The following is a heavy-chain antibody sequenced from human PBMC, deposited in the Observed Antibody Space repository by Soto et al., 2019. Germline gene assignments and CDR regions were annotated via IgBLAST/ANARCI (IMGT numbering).Heavy chain of an antibody. CDR1: GFTFSSYA. V-gene: IGHV3-23*01. Sequence: EVQLLESGGGLVQPGGSLRLSCAASGFTFSSYAMSWVRQAPGKGLEWVSAISGSGGSTYCADSVKGRFTISRDNSKNTLYLQMNSLRAEDTAVYYCAKDPGRRHSNYGMDVWGQGTTVTVSS. CDR3: AKDPGRRHSNYGMDV. J-gene: IGHJ6*02. D-gene: IGHD3-10*01. CDR2: ISGSGGST.